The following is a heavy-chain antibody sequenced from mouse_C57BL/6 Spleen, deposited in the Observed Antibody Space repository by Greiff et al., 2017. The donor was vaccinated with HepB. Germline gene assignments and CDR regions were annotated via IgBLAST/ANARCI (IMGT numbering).Heavy chain of an antibody. CDR2: FYPGSGSI. J-gene: IGHJ4*01. CDR1: GYTFTEYT. V-gene: IGHV1-62-2*01. D-gene: IGHD2-4*01. CDR3: ERHEDRRDYDGIYYAMDY. Sequence: QVQLQQSGAELVKPGASVKLSCKASGYTFTEYTIHWVKQRSGQGLEWIGWFYPGSGSIKYNEKFKDKATLTADKSSSTVYMELSRLTSKDSAVYFCERHEDRRDYDGIYYAMDYWGQGTSVTVSS.